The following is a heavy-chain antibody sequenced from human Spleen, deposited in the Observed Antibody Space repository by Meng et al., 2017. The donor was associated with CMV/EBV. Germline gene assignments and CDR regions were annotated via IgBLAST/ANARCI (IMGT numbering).Heavy chain of an antibody. CDR3: ARDYCTNGVCYTGAFDY. D-gene: IGHD2-8*01. V-gene: IGHV3-21*01. J-gene: IGHJ4*02. CDR2: ITKSSSYT. Sequence: FSFNIYTMNWVRQAPGKGLEWVSLITKSSSYTSYADSVKGRFTMSRDNAKNSLYLQMSSLRVEDTAVYYCARDYCTNGVCYTGAFDYWGPGTLVTVSS. CDR1: FSFNIYT.